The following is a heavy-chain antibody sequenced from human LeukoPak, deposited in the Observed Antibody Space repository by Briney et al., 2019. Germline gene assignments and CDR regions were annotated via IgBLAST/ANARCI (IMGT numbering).Heavy chain of an antibody. Sequence: ASVKVSCKASGYTFTGYYMHWVRQAPGQGLEWMGWINTNTGNPTYAQGFTGRFVFSLDTSVSTAYLQISSLKAEDTAVYYCARPYTAVFDYWGQGTLVTVSS. CDR2: INTNTGNP. D-gene: IGHD5-18*01. CDR1: GYTFTGYY. J-gene: IGHJ4*02. CDR3: ARPYTAVFDY. V-gene: IGHV7-4-1*02.